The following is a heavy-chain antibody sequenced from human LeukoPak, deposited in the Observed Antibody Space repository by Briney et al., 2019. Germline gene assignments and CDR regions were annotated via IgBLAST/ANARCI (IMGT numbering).Heavy chain of an antibody. J-gene: IGHJ4*02. V-gene: IGHV1-24*01. CDR3: ARVGGGYCSSTSCYDY. CDR2: FDPEDGET. CDR1: GYTLTELS. D-gene: IGHD2-2*01. Sequence: ASVKVSCKVSGYTLTELSMHWVRQAPGKGLEWMGGFDPEDGETIYAQKFQGRVTMTEDTSTDTAYMELSSLRSEDTAVYYCARVGGGYCSSTSCYDYWGQGTLVPVSS.